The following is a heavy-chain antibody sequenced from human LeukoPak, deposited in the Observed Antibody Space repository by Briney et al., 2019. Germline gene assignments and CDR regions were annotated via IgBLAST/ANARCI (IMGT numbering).Heavy chain of an antibody. J-gene: IGHJ3*02. V-gene: IGHV3-9*03. D-gene: IGHD6-19*01. CDR1: GFTFDDYA. Sequence: PGGSLRLSXAASGFTFDDYAMHWVRQAPGKGLEWVSGISWNSGSIGYADSVKGRFTISRDNAKNSLYLQMNSLRAEDMALYYCAKDRGSVAVGGAFDIWGQGTMVTVSS. CDR3: AKDRGSVAVGGAFDI. CDR2: ISWNSGSI.